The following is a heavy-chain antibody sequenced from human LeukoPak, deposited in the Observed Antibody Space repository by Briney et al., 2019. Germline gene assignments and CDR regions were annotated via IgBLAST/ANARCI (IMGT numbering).Heavy chain of an antibody. Sequence: PSETLSLTCTVSGGSISSSSYYWGWIRQPPGKGLEWIGSIYYSGSTYYNPSLKSRVTVSVDTSKNQFSLKLSSVTAADTAVYYCARSIAAAGVAFDIWGQGTMVTVSS. CDR2: IYYSGST. V-gene: IGHV4-39*07. CDR1: GGSISSSSYY. D-gene: IGHD6-13*01. CDR3: ARSIAAAGVAFDI. J-gene: IGHJ3*02.